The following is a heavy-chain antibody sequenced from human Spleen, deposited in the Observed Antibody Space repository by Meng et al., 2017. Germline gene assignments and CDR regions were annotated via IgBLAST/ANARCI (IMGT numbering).Heavy chain of an antibody. CDR3: ARLRLADINGYWGSNYQYYGMDV. CDR2: IIPAFGPA. J-gene: IGHJ6*02. Sequence: SVKVSCKASGGTFSSYAISWVRQAPGQGLEWMGGIIPAFGPAKYAQNFQGRVTITADESTSTAYMEMSSLRSEDTAVYYCARLRLADINGYWGSNYQYYGMDVWGQGTTVTVSS. V-gene: IGHV1-69*13. CDR1: GGTFSSYA. D-gene: IGHD2-2*03.